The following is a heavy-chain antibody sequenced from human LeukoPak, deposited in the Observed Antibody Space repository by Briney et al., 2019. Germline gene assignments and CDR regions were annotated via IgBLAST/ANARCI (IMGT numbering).Heavy chain of an antibody. D-gene: IGHD2-15*01. Sequence: ASVKVSCKASGYTFTNYDINWVRQATGQGLEWMGWMNPNSGNTGYAQKFQGRVTMTRNTSISTAYMELSSLRSEDTAIYYCAKNGDRGAYCSGGSCYPYYYYYIDVWGKGTTVTISS. V-gene: IGHV1-8*01. CDR1: GYTFTNYD. CDR2: MNPNSGNT. J-gene: IGHJ6*03. CDR3: AKNGDRGAYCSGGSCYPYYYYYIDV.